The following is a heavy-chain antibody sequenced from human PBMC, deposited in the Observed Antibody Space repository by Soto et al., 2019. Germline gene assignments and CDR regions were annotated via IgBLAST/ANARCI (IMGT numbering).Heavy chain of an antibody. CDR3: ARDSDYGDYGHDAFDL. J-gene: IGHJ3*01. V-gene: IGHV4-4*07. D-gene: IGHD4-17*01. Sequence: SETLSLTCTVSGGSISSHYWSWIRQPAGKGLEWIGRIYTSGSTNYNPSLKSRVTMSVDTSENQFSLKLSSVTAADTAVYYCARDSDYGDYGHDAFDLWGQGTMVTVSS. CDR2: IYTSGST. CDR1: GGSISSHY.